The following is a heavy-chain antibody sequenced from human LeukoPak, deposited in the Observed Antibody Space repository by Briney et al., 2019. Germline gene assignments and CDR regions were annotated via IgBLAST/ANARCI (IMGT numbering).Heavy chain of an antibody. V-gene: IGHV4-4*09. CDR2: IHTSGTN. D-gene: IGHD3-3*01. CDR3: ARLSAAVHLGAFDL. Sequence: SETLSLTCAVSGVSISPYYWAWIRQPPGKGLEWIGYIHTSGTNNQYPSLKSRVTISVDKSKNHFSLRLTSVTAADTAVYYCARLSAAVHLGAFDLWGQGTMVTVSS. CDR1: GVSISPYY. J-gene: IGHJ3*01.